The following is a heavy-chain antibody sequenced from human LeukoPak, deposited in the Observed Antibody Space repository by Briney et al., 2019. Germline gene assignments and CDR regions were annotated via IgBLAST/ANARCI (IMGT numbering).Heavy chain of an antibody. J-gene: IGHJ4*02. CDR1: GGSISSYY. CDR3: ARPLPDFWSGYPTYYFDY. Sequence: PSETLSLTCTVSGGSISSYYWSWIRQPPGKGLEWIGYIYYSGSTNYNPSLKSRVTISVDTSKNQFSLKLSSVTAADTAVYYCARPLPDFWSGYPTYYFDYWGQGTLVTVSS. CDR2: IYYSGST. V-gene: IGHV4-59*08. D-gene: IGHD3-3*01.